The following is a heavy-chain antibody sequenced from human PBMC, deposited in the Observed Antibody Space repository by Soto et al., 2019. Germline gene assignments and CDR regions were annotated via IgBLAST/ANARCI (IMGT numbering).Heavy chain of an antibody. Sequence: PGGYLRLSCAASGFTFSSYAMSWVRQAPGKGLEWVSAISGSGGSKYYADSVKGRFTISRDNSKNTLYLQMNSLRAEDTAVYYCANFIHFGDYKTIRYYYYYGMYVWGQGTSVTVSS. CDR1: GFTFSSYA. V-gene: IGHV3-23*01. D-gene: IGHD4-17*01. CDR3: ANFIHFGDYKTIRYYYYYGMYV. J-gene: IGHJ6*02. CDR2: ISGSGGSK.